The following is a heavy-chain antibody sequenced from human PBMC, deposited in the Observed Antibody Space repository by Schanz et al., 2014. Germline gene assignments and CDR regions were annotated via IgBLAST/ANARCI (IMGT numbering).Heavy chain of an antibody. CDR1: GYTFTTYA. V-gene: IGHV1-18*01. CDR2: ISVYTGNT. CDR3: AKAEYDILTDSYSRLDP. J-gene: IGHJ5*02. D-gene: IGHD3-9*01. Sequence: QVQLVQSGAEVKKPGASARVSCKASGYTFTTYAMSWVRQAPGQGLEWVGWISVYTGNTKYGQKVQGRVTMTADTSTNTAYMELRSLRSDDTAVYYCAKAEYDILTDSYSRLDPWGQGTLVTGSS.